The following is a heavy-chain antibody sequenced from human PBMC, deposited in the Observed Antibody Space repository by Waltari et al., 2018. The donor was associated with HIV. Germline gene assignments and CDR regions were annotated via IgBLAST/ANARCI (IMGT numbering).Heavy chain of an antibody. D-gene: IGHD4-17*01. CDR2: IYPGASDA. CDR1: GNNFAGYW. V-gene: IGHV5-51*01. J-gene: IGHJ3*02. Sequence: EEKLVQSGAEVKEPGESLKISCKSLGNNFAGYWVGWVRQMPGKGLGWVGVIYPGASDAVYSPSFQGRVIMSTDSSISTVYLQWSSLRASDTAMYYCARRKGDYRTAFDIWGQGTMVTASS. CDR3: ARRKGDYRTAFDI.